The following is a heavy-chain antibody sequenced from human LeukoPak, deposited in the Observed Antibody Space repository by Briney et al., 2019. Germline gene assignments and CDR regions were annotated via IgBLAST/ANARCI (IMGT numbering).Heavy chain of an antibody. V-gene: IGHV4-31*03. J-gene: IGHJ4*02. D-gene: IGHD4-23*01. CDR3: AATTVVTGSDFHVDY. CDR2: IYDSGTT. Sequence: SQTLSLTCSVSGGSVSSSSSFWSWIRQHPGKGLEWIGFIYDSGTTSYNPSLESRVVVSVDTSKNQFSLKLSSVTPADTAVYYCAATTVVTGSDFHVDYWGQGTLVTVSS. CDR1: GGSVSSSSSF.